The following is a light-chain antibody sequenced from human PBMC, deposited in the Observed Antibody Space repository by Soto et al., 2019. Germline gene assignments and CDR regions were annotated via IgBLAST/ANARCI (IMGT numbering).Light chain of an antibody. CDR2: DTV. CDR3: QQYSTWLWT. Sequence: EIVMTQSPVTRSVSPGERATLSCRASQSISSKLAWYQQKPGQAPRLLIYDTVTRATGIPARFSGSGSGTEFTLTISSLQSEDFAVYYCQQYSTWLWTFGQGTKVEIQ. CDR1: QSISSK. J-gene: IGKJ1*01. V-gene: IGKV3-15*01.